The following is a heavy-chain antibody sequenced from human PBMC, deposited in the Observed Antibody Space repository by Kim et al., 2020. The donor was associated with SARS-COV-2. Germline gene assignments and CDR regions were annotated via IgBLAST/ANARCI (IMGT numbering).Heavy chain of an antibody. Sequence: GGSLRLSCAASGFTFSSYAMSWVRQAPGKGLEWVSAISGSGGSTYYADSVKGRFTTSRDNSKNTLYLQMNSLRAEDTAVYYCAKDWDIVVVTADAFDIWGQGTMVTVSS. V-gene: IGHV3-23*01. CDR2: ISGSGGST. CDR3: AKDWDIVVVTADAFDI. D-gene: IGHD2-21*02. CDR1: GFTFSSYA. J-gene: IGHJ3*02.